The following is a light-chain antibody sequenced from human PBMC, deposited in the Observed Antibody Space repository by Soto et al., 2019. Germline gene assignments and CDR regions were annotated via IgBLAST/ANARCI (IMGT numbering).Light chain of an antibody. CDR3: SSYSAGSTRVV. CDR2: DVA. V-gene: IGLV2-14*03. Sequence: QSVLTQPASVSGSPGQWIAISCTGTSSDIGIYNFVSWYQHLPGGTPKLIIYDVANRPSGVSDRFSGSKSANTASLTISGLQAEDEGDYYCSSYSAGSTRVVFGGGTKLTVL. J-gene: IGLJ3*02. CDR1: SSDIGIYNF.